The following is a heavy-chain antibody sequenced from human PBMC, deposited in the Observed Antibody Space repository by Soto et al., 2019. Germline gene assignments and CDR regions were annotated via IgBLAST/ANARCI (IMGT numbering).Heavy chain of an antibody. Sequence: PGGSLRLSCAASGFTFSSYAMHWVRQAPGKGLEWVAVISYDGSNKYYADSVKGRFTISRDNSKNTLYLQMDSLRAEDTAVYYCAKDGGYGWDSPFYYWGLGTLVTVSS. CDR2: ISYDGSNK. CDR3: AKDGGYGWDSPFYY. D-gene: IGHD1-26*01. V-gene: IGHV3-30*04. CDR1: GFTFSSYA. J-gene: IGHJ4*02.